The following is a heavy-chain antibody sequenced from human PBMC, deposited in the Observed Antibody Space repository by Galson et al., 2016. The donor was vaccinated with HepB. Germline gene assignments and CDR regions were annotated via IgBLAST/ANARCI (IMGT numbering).Heavy chain of an antibody. D-gene: IGHD5-24*01. CDR2: IIPILGTA. CDR1: GGTFSNYA. J-gene: IGHJ6*02. V-gene: IGHV1-69*13. Sequence: SVKVSCKASGGTFSNYAISWVRQAPGQGLEWMGGIIPILGTANYAQKFQGRVTITADESTTTAFMELNSLKPEDTAVYYCAREGDGTNTLTYYYGMDVWGQGTTVTVSS. CDR3: AREGDGTNTLTYYYGMDV.